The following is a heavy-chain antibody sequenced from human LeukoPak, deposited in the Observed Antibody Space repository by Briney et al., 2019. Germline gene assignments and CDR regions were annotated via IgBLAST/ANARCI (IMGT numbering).Heavy chain of an antibody. CDR1: GFTFSSYG. V-gene: IGHV3-30*12. D-gene: IGHD5/OR15-5a*01. Sequence: GGSLRLSCAASGFTFSSYGMHWVRQAPGKGLEWVAVISYDGSNKYYADSVRGRFTTSRDNSKNTLYLQMNSLRAEDTAVYYCARLRVYVWFDPWGQGTLVTVSS. CDR2: ISYDGSNK. J-gene: IGHJ5*02. CDR3: ARLRVYVWFDP.